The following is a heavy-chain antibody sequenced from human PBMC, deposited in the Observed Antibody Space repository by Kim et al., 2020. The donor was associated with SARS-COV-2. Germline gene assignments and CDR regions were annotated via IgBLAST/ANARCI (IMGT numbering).Heavy chain of an antibody. V-gene: IGHV3-30*18. CDR1: GFTFGTHG. D-gene: IGHD5-12*01. CDR2: ISYDGSNK. Sequence: GGSLRLSCAASGFTFGTHGMHWVRQAPGKGLEWVAVISYDGSNKNYADSVKGRFSISRDNSKNTLFLLMNSLRAEDTAVYYCAKEKAPVDSYYGMDVWGQGTTVTVSS. J-gene: IGHJ6*02. CDR3: AKEKAPVDSYYGMDV.